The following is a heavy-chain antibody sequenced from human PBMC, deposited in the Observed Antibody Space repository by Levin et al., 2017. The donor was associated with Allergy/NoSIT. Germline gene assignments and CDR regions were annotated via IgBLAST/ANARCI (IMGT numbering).Heavy chain of an antibody. CDR2: ISYDGSNK. Sequence: GGSLRLSCAASGFTFSSYGMHWVRQAPGKGLEWVAVISYDGSNKYYADSVKGRFTISRDNSKNTLYLQMNSLRAEDTAVYYCAKDRGSSGSIGSWGQGTLVTVSS. V-gene: IGHV3-30*18. CDR1: GFTFSSYG. CDR3: AKDRGSSGSIGS. J-gene: IGHJ4*02. D-gene: IGHD6-19*01.